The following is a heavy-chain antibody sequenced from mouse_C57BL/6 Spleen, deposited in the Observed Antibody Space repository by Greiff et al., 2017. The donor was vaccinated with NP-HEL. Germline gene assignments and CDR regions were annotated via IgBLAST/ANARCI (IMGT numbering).Heavy chain of an antibody. Sequence: QVQLQQPGAELVKPGASVKLSCKASGYTFTSYWMHWVKQRPGQGLEWIGMIHPNSGSTNYNEKFKSKATLTVDKSSSTAYMQLSSLTSEDSAVYYCARRGGNWYFVVWGTGTTVTVSS. J-gene: IGHJ1*03. CDR3: ARRGGNWYFVV. V-gene: IGHV1-64*01. CDR1: GYTFTSYW. CDR2: IHPNSGST.